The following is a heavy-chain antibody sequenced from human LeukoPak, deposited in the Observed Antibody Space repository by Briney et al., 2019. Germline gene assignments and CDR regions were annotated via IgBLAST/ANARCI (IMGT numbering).Heavy chain of an antibody. J-gene: IGHJ4*02. CDR3: AGNYDSWTGLTY. CDR2: IGNKASNYAT. CDR1: GFTFSGSA. D-gene: IGHD3-3*01. V-gene: IGHV3-73*01. Sequence: GGSLRLSCAASGFTFSGSAMHWVRKASGKGLEWVGHIGNKASNYATEYAASLKGRFTISRDDSKDTAYLQVNSLKTEDTAVYYCAGNYDSWTGLTYWGQGTLVTVSS.